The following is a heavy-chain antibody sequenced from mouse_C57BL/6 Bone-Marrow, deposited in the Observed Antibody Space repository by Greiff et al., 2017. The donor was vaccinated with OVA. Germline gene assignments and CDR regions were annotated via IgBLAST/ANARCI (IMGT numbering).Heavy chain of an antibody. Sequence: VQLQQSGPELVKPGASVKISCKASGYTFTDYYMNWVKQSHGKSLEWIGDINPNNGGTSYNQKFKGKATLTVDKSSSTAYVELRSLTSEDSAVYYCARKAQLRDFDYWGQGTTLTVSS. CDR2: INPNNGGT. CDR1: GYTFTDYY. D-gene: IGHD2-4*01. V-gene: IGHV1-26*01. J-gene: IGHJ2*01. CDR3: ARKAQLRDFDY.